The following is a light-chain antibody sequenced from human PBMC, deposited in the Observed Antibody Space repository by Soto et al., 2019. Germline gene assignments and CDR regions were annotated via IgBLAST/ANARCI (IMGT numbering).Light chain of an antibody. J-gene: IGKJ1*01. CDR3: QQYGDSSWT. CDR2: GVS. CDR1: QNINNTY. Sequence: EIVLTQSPGTLSLSPGERATLSCRASQNINNTYSAWYQQKPGQTPRLLIYGVSNRATGIPDRFSGSGSGTDFTLTISRLEFEDFAVYYCQQYGDSSWTFRQGTKVEIK. V-gene: IGKV3-20*01.